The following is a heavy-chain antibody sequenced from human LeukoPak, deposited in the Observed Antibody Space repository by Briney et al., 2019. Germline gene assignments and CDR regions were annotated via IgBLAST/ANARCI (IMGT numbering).Heavy chain of an antibody. V-gene: IGHV3-30*18. CDR3: AKGSDILTGYSDGVFDY. CDR1: GFTFSSYG. J-gene: IGHJ4*02. D-gene: IGHD3-9*01. CDR2: ISYDGSNK. Sequence: GGSLRLSCAASGFTFSSYGMHGVRQAPGKGLEWVAVISYDGSNKYYGDSVKGRFTISRDNSKNTLYLQMNSLRAEDTAVYYCAKGSDILTGYSDGVFDYWGQGTLVTVSS.